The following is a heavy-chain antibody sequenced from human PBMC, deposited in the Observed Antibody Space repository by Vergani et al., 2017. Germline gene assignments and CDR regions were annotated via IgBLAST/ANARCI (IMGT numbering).Heavy chain of an antibody. D-gene: IGHD6-19*01. CDR2: INHSGST. CDR3: ASWAVAGTTNNFDY. Sequence: QVQLQQWGAGLLKPSETLSLTCAVYGGSFSGYYWSWIRQPPGKGLEWIGEINHSGSTNYNPSLKSRVTISVDTSKNQFSLKLSSVTAADTAVYYCASWAVAGTTNNFDYWGQGTLVTVSS. V-gene: IGHV4-34*01. J-gene: IGHJ4*02. CDR1: GGSFSGYY.